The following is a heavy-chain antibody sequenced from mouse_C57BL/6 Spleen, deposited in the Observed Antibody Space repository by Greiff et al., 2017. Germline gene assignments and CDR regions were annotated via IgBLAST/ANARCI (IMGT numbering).Heavy chain of an antibody. V-gene: IGHV1-72*01. Sequence: QVQLQQSGAELVKPGASVKLSCKASGYTFPSYWMHWVKQRPGRGLEWIGRIDPNSGGTKYNEKFKSKATLTVGKPSSTAYMQLSSLTSVDSAVYYCARSGLREGYYYAMDYWGQGTSVTVSS. CDR3: ARSGLREGYYYAMDY. CDR2: IDPNSGGT. D-gene: IGHD3-1*01. CDR1: GYTFPSYW. J-gene: IGHJ4*01.